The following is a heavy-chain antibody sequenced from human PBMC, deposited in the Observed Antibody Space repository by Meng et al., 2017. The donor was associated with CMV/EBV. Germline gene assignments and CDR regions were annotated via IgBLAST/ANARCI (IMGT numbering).Heavy chain of an antibody. J-gene: IGHJ4*02. CDR2: ISAYNGNT. CDR1: GYTFTSYG. V-gene: IGHV1-18*01. Sequence: HVPREQSWAGVKNTGASVKGSCKAAGYTFTSYGNSWVRQAPGQGLEWMGWISAYNGNTNYAQKLQGRVTMTTDTSTSTAYMELRSLRSDDTAVYYCAREGFDYWGQGTLVTVSS. CDR3: AREGFDY.